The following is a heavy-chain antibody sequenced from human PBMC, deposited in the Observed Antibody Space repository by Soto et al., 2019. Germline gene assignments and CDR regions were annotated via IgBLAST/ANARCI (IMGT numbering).Heavy chain of an antibody. J-gene: IGHJ3*02. CDR3: ARCLESGGSCYGVGAFDI. V-gene: IGHV4-4*02. CDR1: GGSISSSNW. CDR2: IYHSGST. D-gene: IGHD2-15*01. Sequence: QVQLQESGPGLVKPSGTLSLTCAVSGGSISSSNWWSWVRQPPGKGLEWIGEIYHSGSTNYNPSLKSRGTISVDKSKNQFSLKLSSVTAADTAVYYCARCLESGGSCYGVGAFDIWGQGTMVTVSS.